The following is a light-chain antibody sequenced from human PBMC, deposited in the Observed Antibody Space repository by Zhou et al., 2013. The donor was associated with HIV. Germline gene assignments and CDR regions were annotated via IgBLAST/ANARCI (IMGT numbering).Light chain of an antibody. Sequence: DIQMIQSPSSLSASVGDRVTITCRASQSISSYLNWYQQKPGKAPKILIYAASSLQSGVPSRFSGTTSGTDFSFTITNLQPEDIGTYYCQQHEDFPLTFGGGTKVEIK. CDR1: QSISSY. V-gene: IGKV1-39*01. CDR3: QQHEDFPLT. CDR2: AAS. J-gene: IGKJ4*01.